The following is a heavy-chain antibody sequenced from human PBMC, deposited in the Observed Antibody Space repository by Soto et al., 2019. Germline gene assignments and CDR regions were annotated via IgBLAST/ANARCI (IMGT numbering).Heavy chain of an antibody. Sequence: QMQLQASGPGLVKPSETLSLTCNVSGASVSNGYWSWIRQPPGKALEWIGFMYFGGSFNYNPSLTIRAAISVATSKHQFSMKLTSVTASDTAVYSCARSYYDSTGLAVDPWGQGTLVTVSS. V-gene: IGHV4-4*08. CDR1: GASVSNGY. D-gene: IGHD3-22*01. CDR2: MYFGGSF. CDR3: ARSYYDSTGLAVDP. J-gene: IGHJ5*02.